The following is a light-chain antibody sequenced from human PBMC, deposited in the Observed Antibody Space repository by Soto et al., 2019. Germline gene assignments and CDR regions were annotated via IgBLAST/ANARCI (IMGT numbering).Light chain of an antibody. Sequence: GLTQPPGTLPRSPGERATLSCRASQRVSRHYLAWYRQKPGQAPRLLIYGASNRATGIPDMFSASGSGTNFTLSISSLEPEDFAVYYCQQYGSSGTFGQGTKVDIK. CDR1: QRVSRHY. J-gene: IGKJ1*01. CDR2: GAS. CDR3: QQYGSSGT. V-gene: IGKV3-20*01.